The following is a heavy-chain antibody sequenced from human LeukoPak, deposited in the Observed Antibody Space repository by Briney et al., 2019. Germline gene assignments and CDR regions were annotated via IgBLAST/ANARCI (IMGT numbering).Heavy chain of an antibody. Sequence: ASVKVSCKASGYTFTGYYMHWVRQALGQGLEWVGWINPKNGGSNYAQKFQGRVTMTRDRSISTAYMELSRLTSDDTAVYYCARASFWESPINWFAPWGQGTLVTVSS. J-gene: IGHJ5*02. CDR1: GYTFTGYY. CDR2: INPKNGGS. D-gene: IGHD3-16*01. CDR3: ARASFWESPINWFAP. V-gene: IGHV1-2*02.